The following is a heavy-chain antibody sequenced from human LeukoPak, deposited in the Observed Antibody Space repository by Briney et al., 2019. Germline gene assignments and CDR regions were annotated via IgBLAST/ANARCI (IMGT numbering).Heavy chain of an antibody. J-gene: IGHJ4*02. CDR1: GFTFSGYG. V-gene: IGHV3-23*01. D-gene: IGHD3-3*01. CDR2: ISSSGGST. Sequence: PGGSLRLSCAASGFTFSGYGMSWVRQAPEKGLEFVSAISSSGGSTYYADSVKGRSTISRDNSKNTLYLQMNSLRAEDTAVYYCARLREIPVFGVVTKSTSYFDYWGQGTLVTVSS. CDR3: ARLREIPVFGVVTKSTSYFDY.